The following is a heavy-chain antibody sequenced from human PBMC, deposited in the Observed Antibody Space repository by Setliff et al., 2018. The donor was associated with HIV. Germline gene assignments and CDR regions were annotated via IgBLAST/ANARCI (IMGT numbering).Heavy chain of an antibody. V-gene: IGHV4-59*12. CDR2: IYYSGST. D-gene: IGHD1-26*01. Sequence: SETLSLTCAVYGGSFSAYHWSWIRQTPGKGLEWIGYIYYSGSTNYNPSLKSRVTISVDTSKNQFSLKLSSVTAADTAVFYCARGSQWELLPYFDYWGQGTLVTVSS. CDR3: ARGSQWELLPYFDY. CDR1: GGSFSAYH. J-gene: IGHJ4*02.